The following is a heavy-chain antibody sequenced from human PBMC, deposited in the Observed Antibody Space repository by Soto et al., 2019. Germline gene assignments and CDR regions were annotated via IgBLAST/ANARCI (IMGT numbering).Heavy chain of an antibody. J-gene: IGHJ6*02. D-gene: IGHD4-4*01. Sequence: PGGSLRLSCAASGFTFSSYSMNWVHQAPGKGLELVSYISSSSSTIYYADSVKGRFTISRDNAKNSLYLQMNSLRDGDTAVYYCARDLTTYYYYGMDVWGQGTTVTVSS. V-gene: IGHV3-48*02. CDR3: ARDLTTYYYYGMDV. CDR1: GFTFSSYS. CDR2: ISSSSSTI.